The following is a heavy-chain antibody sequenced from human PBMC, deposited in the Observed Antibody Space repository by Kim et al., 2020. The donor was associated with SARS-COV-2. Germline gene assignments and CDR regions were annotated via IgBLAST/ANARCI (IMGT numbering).Heavy chain of an antibody. V-gene: IGHV4-4*02. J-gene: IGHJ3*02. D-gene: IGHD4-17*01. Sequence: NPSLKSRVTISVDKSKNQFSLKLSSVTAADTAVYYCARTTVTTLIGFDIWGQGTMVTVSS. CDR3: ARTTVTTLIGFDI.